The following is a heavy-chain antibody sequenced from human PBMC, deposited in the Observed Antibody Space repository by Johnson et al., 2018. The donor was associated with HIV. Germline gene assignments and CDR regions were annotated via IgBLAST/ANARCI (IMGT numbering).Heavy chain of an antibody. CDR2: ISYDGSNE. CDR1: GFTFGDYV. CDR3: AAYYDFWSGSYTSVFDI. Sequence: QVQSVESGGGLVQPGRSLRLSCAASGFTFGDYVMSWFRQAPGKGLEWVAVISYDGSNENYADSVKGRFTISRDNSKNTVFLQMNSLRPEDTAMYYCAAYYDFWSGSYTSVFDIWGQGTMVTVSS. V-gene: IGHV3-30*03. D-gene: IGHD3-3*01. J-gene: IGHJ3*02.